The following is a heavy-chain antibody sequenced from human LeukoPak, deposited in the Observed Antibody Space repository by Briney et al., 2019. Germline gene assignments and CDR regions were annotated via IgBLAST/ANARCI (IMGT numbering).Heavy chain of an antibody. CDR2: ISYDGSNK. CDR3: ASGSSGSNWFDP. J-gene: IGHJ5*02. Sequence: SCKASGGTFSSYAMHWVRQAPGKGLEWVAVISYDGSNKYYADSVKGRFTISRDNSKNTLYLQMNSLRAEDTAVYYCASGSSGSNWFDPWGQGTLVTVSS. CDR1: GGTFSSYA. D-gene: IGHD6-19*01. V-gene: IGHV3-30-3*01.